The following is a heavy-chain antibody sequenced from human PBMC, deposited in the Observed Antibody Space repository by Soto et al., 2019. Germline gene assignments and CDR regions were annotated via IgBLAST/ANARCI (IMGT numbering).Heavy chain of an antibody. D-gene: IGHD3-10*01. Sequence: PSETLSLTCTVSGGSISSYYWSWIRQPPGKGLEWIGYIYYSGSTNYNPSLKSRVTISVDTSKNQFSLKLSSVTAADTAVYYCARDVTMVRGVIGSYTYYGMDVWGQGTTVT. CDR1: GGSISSYY. J-gene: IGHJ6*02. CDR3: ARDVTMVRGVIGSYTYYGMDV. V-gene: IGHV4-59*01. CDR2: IYYSGST.